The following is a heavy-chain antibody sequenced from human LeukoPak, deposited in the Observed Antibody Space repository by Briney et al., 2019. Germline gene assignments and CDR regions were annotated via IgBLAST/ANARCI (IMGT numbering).Heavy chain of an antibody. CDR2: IYSSGNT. CDR3: ARISGTYRTTGDYALRGYFYYGMDV. V-gene: IGHV4-59*02. CDR1: GGSVAGKY. Sequence: PSETLSLTCSVSGGSVAGKYWSWIRQSPGKGLEWIGYIYSSGNTNYNPSPKSRVTISVDTSGNQISLKLTSVSAADTAVYYCARISGTYRTTGDYALRGYFYYGMDVWGQGTTVSVSS. D-gene: IGHD4-17*01. J-gene: IGHJ6*02.